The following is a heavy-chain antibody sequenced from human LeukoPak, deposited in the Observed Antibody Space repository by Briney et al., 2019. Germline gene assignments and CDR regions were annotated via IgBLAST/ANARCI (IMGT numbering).Heavy chain of an antibody. V-gene: IGHV4-59*12. CDR2: IYYSGST. Sequence: SETLSLTCTVSGGSISSYYWSWIRQPPGKGLEWIGYIYYSGSTNYNPSLKSRVTISVDTSKNQFSLKLSSVTAADTAVYYCARDQGYCSSTSCYYGMDVWGQGTTVTVSS. CDR3: ARDQGYCSSTSCYYGMDV. J-gene: IGHJ6*02. D-gene: IGHD2-2*01. CDR1: GGSISSYY.